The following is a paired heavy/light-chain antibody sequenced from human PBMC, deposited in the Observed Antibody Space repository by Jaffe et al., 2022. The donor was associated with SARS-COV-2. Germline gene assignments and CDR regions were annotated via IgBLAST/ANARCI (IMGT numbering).Heavy chain of an antibody. V-gene: IGHV3-74*01. J-gene: IGHJ6*02. CDR3: ARGNIVVVPAAPGLMDV. CDR1: GFTFSSYW. Sequence: EVQLVESGGGLVQPGGSLRLSCAASGFTFSSYWMHWVRQAPGKGLVWVSRINSDGSSTSYADSVKGRFTISRDNAKNTLYLQMNSLRAEDTAVYYCARGNIVVVPAAPGLMDVWGQGTTVTVSS. CDR2: INSDGSST. D-gene: IGHD2-2*01.
Light chain of an antibody. CDR1: QDISNY. Sequence: DIQMTQSPSSLSASVGDRVTITCQASQDISNYLNWYQQKPGKAPKLLIYDASNLETGVPSRFSGSGSGTDFTFTISSLQPEDIATYYCQQYDNLLITFGQGTRLEIK. J-gene: IGKJ5*01. CDR3: QQYDNLLIT. CDR2: DAS. V-gene: IGKV1-33*01.